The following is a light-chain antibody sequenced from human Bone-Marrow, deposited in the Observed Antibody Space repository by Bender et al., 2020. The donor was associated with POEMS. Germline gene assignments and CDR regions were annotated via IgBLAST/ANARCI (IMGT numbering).Light chain of an antibody. Sequence: QSVLTQPPSASGTPGQRVTISCSGGSSNIGAHAVNWYQHLPGTAPKLLIYSSHRRPSEVPDRFSGSRSGTSASLAISGLQSEDEAVYYCAVWDDSLNGWVCGQGTKLT. CDR1: SSNIGAHA. J-gene: IGLJ3*02. CDR2: SSH. V-gene: IGLV1-44*01. CDR3: AVWDDSLNGWV.